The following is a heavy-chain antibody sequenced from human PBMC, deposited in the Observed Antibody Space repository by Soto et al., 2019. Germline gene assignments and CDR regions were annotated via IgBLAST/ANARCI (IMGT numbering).Heavy chain of an antibody. Sequence: APVKVSCKVSGYTLTELSMHWVRQAPGKGLEWMGGFDPEDGETIYAQKFQGRVTMTEDTSTDTAYMELSSLRSEDTAVYYCATDYSYEDGGAIDYWGQGTLVTVSS. CDR3: ATDYSYEDGGAIDY. CDR1: GYTLTELS. J-gene: IGHJ4*02. CDR2: FDPEDGET. D-gene: IGHD5-18*01. V-gene: IGHV1-24*01.